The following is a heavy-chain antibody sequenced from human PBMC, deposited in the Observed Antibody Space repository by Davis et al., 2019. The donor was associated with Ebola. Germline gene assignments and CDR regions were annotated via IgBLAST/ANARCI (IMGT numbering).Heavy chain of an antibody. V-gene: IGHV5-51*01. CDR2: IFPGDSDT. D-gene: IGHD1-26*01. CDR1: GYKFTDSW. CDR3: ATYSGAYFDY. Sequence: GESLKISCQTSGYKFTDSWIGWVRQMPGKGLEWMGVIFPGDSDTTYSPSFQGQVTFSVDKSASTAYLHWSSLKASDTAMYYCATYSGAYFDYWGQGTLVTVSS. J-gene: IGHJ4*02.